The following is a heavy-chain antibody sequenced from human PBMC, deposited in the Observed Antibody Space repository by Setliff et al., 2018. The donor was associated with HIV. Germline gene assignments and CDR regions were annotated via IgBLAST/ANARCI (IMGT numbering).Heavy chain of an antibody. CDR1: GGSISSGTYY. V-gene: IGHV4-61*02. CDR2: IYTSGST. J-gene: IGHJ6*02. Sequence: PSETLSLTCTVSGGSISSGTYYWSWVRQPAGKGLEWIGRIYTSGSTNYNPSLKSRVTISLDTSKNQFSLKLSSVTAADTAVYYCARENGRTNYYYYYGMDAWGQGTTVTV. CDR3: ARENGRTNYYYYYGMDA.